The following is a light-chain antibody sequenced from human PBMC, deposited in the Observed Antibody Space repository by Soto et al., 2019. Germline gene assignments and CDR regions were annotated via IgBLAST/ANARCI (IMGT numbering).Light chain of an antibody. V-gene: IGKV3-11*01. CDR2: DAS. J-gene: IGKJ3*01. Sequence: EIVLTQSPATLSLSPGQRATLSCRASLSVHNYLAWYQQKPGQAPRLLIYDASNRATGIPARFSGSGSGTDFTLTISSLEPEDFAVYYCQQRSYGLTFGPGTKVDIK. CDR1: LSVHNY. CDR3: QQRSYGLT.